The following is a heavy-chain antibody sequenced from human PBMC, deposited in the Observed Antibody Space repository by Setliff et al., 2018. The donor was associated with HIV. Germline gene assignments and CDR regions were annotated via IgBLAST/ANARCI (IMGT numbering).Heavy chain of an antibody. J-gene: IGHJ6*02. CDR3: ARGGRLQYFDWPSYAMDV. D-gene: IGHD3-9*01. Sequence: PSETLSLTCAVYGGSFSGYYWSWIRQPPGKGLEWIGEINHSGSTNYNPSLKSRVTISVDTSKNQFSLKLSSVTAADTAVYYCARGGRLQYFDWPSYAMDVWGQGTTVTVSS. CDR2: INHSGST. CDR1: GGSFSGYY. V-gene: IGHV4-34*01.